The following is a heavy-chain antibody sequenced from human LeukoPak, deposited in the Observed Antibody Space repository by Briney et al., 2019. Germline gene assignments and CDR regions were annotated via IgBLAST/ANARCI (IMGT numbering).Heavy chain of an antibody. J-gene: IGHJ4*02. V-gene: IGHV1-2*02. Sequence: ASVKVSCKASGYTFSGYYMHWVRQAPGQGLEWMGWINPNSGGTNYAQKFQGRVTMTRDTSISTAYMELSRLRSDDTAVYYCATYSGSYSSDFDYWGQGTLVTVSS. CDR2: INPNSGGT. CDR1: GYTFSGYY. CDR3: ATYSGSYSSDFDY. D-gene: IGHD1-26*01.